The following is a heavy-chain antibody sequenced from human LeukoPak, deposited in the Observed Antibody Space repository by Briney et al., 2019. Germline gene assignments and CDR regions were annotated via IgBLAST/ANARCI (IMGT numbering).Heavy chain of an antibody. CDR2: ISAYNGNA. CDR3: ARDSGGSIRYYYYGMDV. J-gene: IGHJ6*04. CDR1: GYTFTSYG. Sequence: ASVKVSCKASGYTFTSYGISWVRQAPGQGLEWMGWISAYNGNANYAQKLQGRVTMTTDTSTSTAYMELRSLRSDDTAVYYCARDSGGSIRYYYYGMDVWGKGTTVTVSS. V-gene: IGHV1-18*04. D-gene: IGHD3-9*01.